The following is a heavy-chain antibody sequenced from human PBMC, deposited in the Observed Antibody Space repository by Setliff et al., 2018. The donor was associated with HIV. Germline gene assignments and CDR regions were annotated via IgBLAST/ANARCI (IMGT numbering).Heavy chain of an antibody. CDR3: ARGVGISGRFDY. Sequence: ASVKVSCKVSGYTLSELSRHWVRQGPGKGLEWMGGFDPEDGQRIYAQKFQGRVTMTEDTSTDTAYMELSSLSFEDTAVYFCARGVGISGRFDYWGQGTLVTVSS. CDR2: FDPEDGQR. D-gene: IGHD1-26*01. CDR1: GYTLSELS. J-gene: IGHJ4*02. V-gene: IGHV1-24*01.